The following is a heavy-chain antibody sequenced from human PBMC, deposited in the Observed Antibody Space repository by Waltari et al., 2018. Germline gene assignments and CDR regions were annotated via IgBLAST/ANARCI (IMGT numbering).Heavy chain of an antibody. CDR3: ARDLPRNFDAFDI. CDR1: GGSISRYY. V-gene: IGHV4-4*07. J-gene: IGHJ3*02. Sequence: QVQLQESGPGLVKPSETLSLTCTVSGGSISRYYWSWTRQPAGKGLEWIGRIYTSGSTNYNPSLKSRVTMSVDTSKNQFSLKLSSVTAADTAVYYCARDLPRNFDAFDIWGQGTMVTVSS. CDR2: IYTSGST.